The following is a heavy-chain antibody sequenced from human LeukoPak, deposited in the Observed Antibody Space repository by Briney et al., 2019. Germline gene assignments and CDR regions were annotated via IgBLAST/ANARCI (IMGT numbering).Heavy chain of an antibody. CDR2: IYTGDST. CDR3: ARESSSGWDY. D-gene: IGHD6-19*01. V-gene: IGHV3-53*01. J-gene: IGHJ4*02. CDR1: GFTVSSNY. Sequence: GGSLRLSCAASGFTVSSNYMSWVRQAPGKGLEWVSVIYTGDSTYYADSVKGRFTISRDNSKNTLYPQMTSLRAEDTAIYYCARESSSGWDYWGQGTLVTVSS.